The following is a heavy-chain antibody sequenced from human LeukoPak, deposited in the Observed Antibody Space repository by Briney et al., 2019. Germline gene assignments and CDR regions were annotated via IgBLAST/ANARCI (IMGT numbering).Heavy chain of an antibody. CDR3: ASDYGGNNAFDI. J-gene: IGHJ3*02. Sequence: GGSLRLSCAASGFTVSSNYMSWVRQAPGKGLEWVSVIYSGGSTYYADSVKGRFTISRDNSKNTLYLQMNSLKAEDTAVYYCASDYGGNNAFDIWGQGTMVTVSS. CDR1: GFTVSSNY. D-gene: IGHD4-23*01. V-gene: IGHV3-66*01. CDR2: IYSGGST.